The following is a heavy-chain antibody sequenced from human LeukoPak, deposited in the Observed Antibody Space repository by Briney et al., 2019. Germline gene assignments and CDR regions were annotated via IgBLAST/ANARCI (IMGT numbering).Heavy chain of an antibody. J-gene: IGHJ4*02. CDR3: ASLSYGVAGMDY. D-gene: IGHD6-19*01. Sequence: NPSETLSLTCAVYGGSFSGYYWSWIRQPPGKGLEWIGEINHSGSTNYNPSLKSRVTISVDTSKNQFSLKLSSVTAADTAVYYCASLSYGVAGMDYWGQGTLVTVSS. CDR2: INHSGST. V-gene: IGHV4-34*01. CDR1: GGSFSGYY.